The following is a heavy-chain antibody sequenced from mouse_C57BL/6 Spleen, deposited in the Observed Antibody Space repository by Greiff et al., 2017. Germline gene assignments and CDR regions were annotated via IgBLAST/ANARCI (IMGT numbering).Heavy chain of an antibody. V-gene: IGHV1-26*01. CDR2: INPNNGGT. Sequence: EVQLQQSGPELVEPGASVKISCKASGYTFTDYYMNWVKQSHGKSLEWIGDINPNNGGTSYNQKFKGKATLTVDKSSSTAYMELRSLTSEDSAVYYCAGYFDVWGTGTTVTVSS. J-gene: IGHJ1*03. CDR3: AGYFDV. CDR1: GYTFTDYY.